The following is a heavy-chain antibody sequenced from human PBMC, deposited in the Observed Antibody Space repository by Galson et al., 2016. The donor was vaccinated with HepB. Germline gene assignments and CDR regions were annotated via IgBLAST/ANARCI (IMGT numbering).Heavy chain of an antibody. Sequence: TLSLTCTVSGASTTSGSYYWSWIRQPAGKGLEWIGRIYTSGSTHSNPSLKSRVAISLDSSKNQFSLMLESVTAADTAVYYCARGGYGVSEAFDIWGQGTMVSISS. D-gene: IGHD3-22*01. CDR2: IYTSGST. J-gene: IGHJ3*02. CDR3: ARGGYGVSEAFDI. V-gene: IGHV4-61*02. CDR1: GASTTSGSYY.